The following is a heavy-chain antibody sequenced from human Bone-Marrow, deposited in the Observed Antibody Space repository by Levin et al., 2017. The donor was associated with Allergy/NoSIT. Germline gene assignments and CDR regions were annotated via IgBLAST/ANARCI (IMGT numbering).Heavy chain of an antibody. CDR2: INPNSGAT. J-gene: IGHJ6*02. CDR3: ARGISAWKEAALDV. D-gene: IGHD1-1*01. V-gene: IGHV1-2*02. CDR1: GYTFTGYY. Sequence: ASVKVSCKASGYTFTGYYMNWVRQAPGQGLEWVGWINPNSGATNYAQKFQGRVSMTRDTSSTTVYLELRSLRSDDTAVYYCARGISAWKEAALDVWGQGTTVTVSS.